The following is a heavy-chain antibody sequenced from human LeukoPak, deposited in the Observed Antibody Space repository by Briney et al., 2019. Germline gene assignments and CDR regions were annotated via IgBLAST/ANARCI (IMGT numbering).Heavy chain of an antibody. CDR2: INSDGSST. V-gene: IGHV3-74*01. J-gene: IGHJ4*02. CDR1: GFTFSSYW. CDR3: ARGYDYGDYIDY. Sequence: PGGSLRLSCAASGFTFSSYWMHWVRQAPGKGLVWFSRINSDGSSTSYADSVKGRFTISRDNAKNTLYLQMNSLRAEDTAVYYCARGYDYGDYIDYWGQGTLVTVSS. D-gene: IGHD4-17*01.